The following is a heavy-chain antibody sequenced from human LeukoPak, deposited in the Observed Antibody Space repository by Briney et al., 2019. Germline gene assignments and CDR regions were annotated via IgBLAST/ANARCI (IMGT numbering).Heavy chain of an antibody. V-gene: IGHV3-9*01. CDR2: ISWNSGSI. J-gene: IGHJ5*02. Sequence: GGSLRLSCAASGFTFDDYAMHWVRQAPGKGLEWVSGISWNSGSIGYADSVKGRFTISRDNAKNSLYLQMNSLRAEDTALYYCAKGVRMVRGIVWFDPWGQGTLVTVSS. CDR3: AKGVRMVRGIVWFDP. CDR1: GFTFDDYA. D-gene: IGHD3-10*01.